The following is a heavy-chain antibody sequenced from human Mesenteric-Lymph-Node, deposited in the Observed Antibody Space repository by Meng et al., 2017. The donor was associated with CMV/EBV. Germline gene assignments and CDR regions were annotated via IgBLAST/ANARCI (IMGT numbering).Heavy chain of an antibody. CDR1: GFPFSTYN. Sequence: GGSLRLSCAASGFPFSTYNMNWVRQAPGKGLGWVSCISSSSSYIYYADSVKGRFTISRDNAENSVYLQLNSLRAEDTAFYYCARRAGGITRTYFDNWGQGTLVTVSS. CDR3: ARRAGGITRTYFDN. J-gene: IGHJ4*02. D-gene: IGHD1-20*01. CDR2: ISSSSSYI. V-gene: IGHV3-21*01.